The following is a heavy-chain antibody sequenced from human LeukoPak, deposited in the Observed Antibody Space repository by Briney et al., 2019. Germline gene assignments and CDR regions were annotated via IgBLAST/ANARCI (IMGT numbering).Heavy chain of an antibody. D-gene: IGHD1-26*01. Sequence: PGGSLRLSCAASGFTFSSYGMHWVRQAPGKGLEWVAVIWYDGSNKYYADSVKGRFTISRDNSKNTLYLQMNSLRAEDTAVYYCAREQEEWELLYYFDYWGQGTLVTASS. CDR3: AREQEEWELLYYFDY. CDR2: IWYDGSNK. J-gene: IGHJ4*02. CDR1: GFTFSSYG. V-gene: IGHV3-33*01.